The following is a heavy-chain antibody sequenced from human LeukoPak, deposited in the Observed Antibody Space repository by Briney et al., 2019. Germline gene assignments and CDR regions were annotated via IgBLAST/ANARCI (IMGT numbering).Heavy chain of an antibody. D-gene: IGHD1-26*01. CDR2: RNPNSGNT. CDR1: GYTCTSYD. CDR3: ARLGPAYSGSYSETDY. J-gene: IGHJ4*02. V-gene: IGHV1-8*01. Sequence: GASVKVSCKASGYTCTSYDIHWVRQATGQGLAWMGWRNPNSGNTGYAQKFQGRVTMTRNTSISTAYMELSRLRSEGTAVYYCARLGPAYSGSYSETDYWGQGTLVTVSS.